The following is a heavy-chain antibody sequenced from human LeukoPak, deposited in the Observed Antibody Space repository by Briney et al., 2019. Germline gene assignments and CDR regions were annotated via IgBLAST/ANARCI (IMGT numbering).Heavy chain of an antibody. V-gene: IGHV4-39*01. Sequence: SETLSLTCTVSGGSISSRSYFWGWIRQTPGKGLEWIGSIYYSGSTYYNPSLKSRVTISVDTSKNQFSLKLSSVTAADTAVYYCTSVTTNSNFDYWGQGTLVTVSS. J-gene: IGHJ4*02. D-gene: IGHD4-17*01. CDR3: TSVTTNSNFDY. CDR1: GGSISSRSYF. CDR2: IYYSGST.